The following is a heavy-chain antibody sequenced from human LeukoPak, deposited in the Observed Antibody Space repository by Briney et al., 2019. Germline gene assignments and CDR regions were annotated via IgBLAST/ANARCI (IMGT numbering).Heavy chain of an antibody. CDR1: GYSISSGYY. Sequence: SETLSLTCTVSGYSISSGYYWGWIRQPPGKGLEWIGYIYHSGSTYYNPSLKSRVTISVDTSKNQFSLKLSSVTAADTAVYYCARATLGYSSGWRDYWGQGTLVTVSS. CDR3: ARATLGYSSGWRDY. CDR2: IYHSGST. V-gene: IGHV4-38-2*02. J-gene: IGHJ4*02. D-gene: IGHD6-19*01.